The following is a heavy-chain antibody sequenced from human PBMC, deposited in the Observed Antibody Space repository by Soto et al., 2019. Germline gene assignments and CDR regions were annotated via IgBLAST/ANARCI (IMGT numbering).Heavy chain of an antibody. J-gene: IGHJ6*02. Sequence: SQTLSRTCAISVDSVSSNSAAWNFIKQSPSRGLELLGRTYYRSKWYNDYAVSVKSRITINPDTSKNQFSLQLNSVTPEDTAVYYCARGPYSGSYPYYYGMDVWGQGTTVTVSS. CDR1: VDSVSSNSAA. CDR2: TYYRSKWYN. D-gene: IGHD1-26*01. CDR3: ARGPYSGSYPYYYGMDV. V-gene: IGHV6-1*01.